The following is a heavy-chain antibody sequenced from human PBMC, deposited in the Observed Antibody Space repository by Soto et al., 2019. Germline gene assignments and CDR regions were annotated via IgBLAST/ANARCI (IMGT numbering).Heavy chain of an antibody. CDR3: ARDDYYDSSGYFTYYYYGMDV. Sequence: ASVKVSCKASGYTFTSYGISWVRQAPGQGLEWMGWISAYNGNTNYAQKLQGRFTMTTDTSTSTAYMELRSLRSDDTAVYYCARDDYYDSSGYFTYYYYGMDVWGQGTTVT. J-gene: IGHJ6*02. V-gene: IGHV1-18*04. D-gene: IGHD3-22*01. CDR2: ISAYNGNT. CDR1: GYTFTSYG.